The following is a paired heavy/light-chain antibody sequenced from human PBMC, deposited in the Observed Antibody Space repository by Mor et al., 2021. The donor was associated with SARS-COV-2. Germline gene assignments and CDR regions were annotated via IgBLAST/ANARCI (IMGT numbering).Light chain of an antibody. Sequence: EIVMTQSPATLSVSPGERATLSCRASQSVSSSLAWYQQKPGQAPRLLIYGVSTRATGIPDRFSGSGSGTEFTLTISSLQSEDLAVYYCQQYNNWPPWTFGQGTKVEIK. CDR3: QQYNNWPPWT. J-gene: IGKJ1*01. CDR2: GVS. CDR1: QSVSSS. V-gene: IGKV3-15*01.
Heavy chain of an antibody. CDR3: ARHPGTDWFAFYFDY. CDR2: TYYRSKWYT. Sequence: QVQLQQSGPGLVKPSQTLSLTCAISGDSISSNSGAWNWIRQSPSRGLEWLGRTYYRSKWYTDYALSVESRITISPDTSQNQFTLQLNSVTPEDTATYYCARHPGTDWFAFYFDYWGQGSLVTVSS. V-gene: IGHV6-1*01. D-gene: IGHD3-9*01. J-gene: IGHJ4*02. CDR1: GDSISSNSGA.